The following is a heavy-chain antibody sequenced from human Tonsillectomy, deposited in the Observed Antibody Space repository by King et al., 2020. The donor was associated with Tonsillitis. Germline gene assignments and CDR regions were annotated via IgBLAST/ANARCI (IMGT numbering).Heavy chain of an antibody. J-gene: IGHJ2*01. CDR2: INHSGST. Sequence: VQLQQWGAGLLKPSETLSLTCAVYGGSFSGYYWSWIRQPPGKGLEWIGEINHSGSTNYHPSLKSRVTISVDTSKKPFSLKLSSVTAADTAVYYCARVDIVVVPAALSYFDLWGRGTLVTVSS. CDR1: GGSFSGYY. D-gene: IGHD2-2*01. CDR3: ARVDIVVVPAALSYFDL. V-gene: IGHV4-34*01.